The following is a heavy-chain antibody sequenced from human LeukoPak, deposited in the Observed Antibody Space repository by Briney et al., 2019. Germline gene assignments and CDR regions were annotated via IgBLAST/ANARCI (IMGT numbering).Heavy chain of an antibody. CDR2: IIPILGIA. CDR1: GGTFSSYA. D-gene: IGHD4-17*01. V-gene: IGHV1-69*04. J-gene: IGHJ4*02. CDR3: ARDDPTVTHDASPT. Sequence: GASVKVSCKASGGTFSSYAISWVRQAPGQWLEWMGRIIPILGIANYAQKFQGRVTITADKSTSTAYMELSSLRSEDTAVYYCARDDPTVTHDASPTWGQGTLVTVSS.